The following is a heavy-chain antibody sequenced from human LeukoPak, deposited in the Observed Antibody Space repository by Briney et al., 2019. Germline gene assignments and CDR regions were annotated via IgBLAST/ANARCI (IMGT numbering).Heavy chain of an antibody. CDR3: ARSLTIREGDAFDI. J-gene: IGHJ3*02. CDR1: GYTFTTYG. Sequence: ASVKVFCKTSGYTFTTYGILWVRQAPGQGLQWMGWISGYNGNTNFARTLQGRVTMTTDTSTSTAYMQLRSLRSDDTAVYYCARSLTIREGDAFDIWGQGTMVTVSS. CDR2: ISGYNGNT. V-gene: IGHV1-18*01. D-gene: IGHD3-10*01.